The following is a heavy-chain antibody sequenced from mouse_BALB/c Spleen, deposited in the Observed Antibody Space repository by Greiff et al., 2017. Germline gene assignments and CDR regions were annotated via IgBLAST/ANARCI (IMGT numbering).Heavy chain of an antibody. Sequence: VMLVESGAELVRPGTSVKVSCKASGYAFTNYLIEWVKQRPGQGLEWIGVINPGSGGTNYNEKFKGKATLTADKSSSTAYMQLSSLTSDDSAVYFCARRDGYYAMDYWGQGTSVTVSS. V-gene: IGHV1-54*01. CDR2: INPGSGGT. CDR3: ARRDGYYAMDY. CDR1: GYAFTNYL. J-gene: IGHJ4*01. D-gene: IGHD2-3*01.